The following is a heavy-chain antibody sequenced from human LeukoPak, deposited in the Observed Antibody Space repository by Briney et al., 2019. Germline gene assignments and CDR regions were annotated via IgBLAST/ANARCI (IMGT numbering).Heavy chain of an antibody. CDR1: GGSFSGYY. D-gene: IGHD2/OR15-2a*01. J-gene: IGHJ4*02. CDR2: INHSGST. Sequence: PSETLSLTCAVYGGSFSGYYWSWIRQPPGKGLEWIGEINHSGSTNYNPSLKSRVTISVDTSKNQFSLKLSSVTAADTAVYYCASMTTYYYFDYWGQGTLVTVSS. CDR3: ASMTTYYYFDY. V-gene: IGHV4-34*01.